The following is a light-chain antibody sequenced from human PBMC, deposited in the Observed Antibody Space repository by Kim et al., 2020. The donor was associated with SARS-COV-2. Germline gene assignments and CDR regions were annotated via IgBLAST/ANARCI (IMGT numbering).Light chain of an antibody. CDR1: QDISNS. CDR3: QQYNSHPRT. Sequence: SPAVGDRVTVPWRAVQDISNSLAWFQQKPGKAPKSLIFGASSLQSGVPSKFSGSGSGTDFTLTISSLQPEDFATYYCQQYNSHPRTFGQGTKLEI. CDR2: GAS. J-gene: IGKJ2*01. V-gene: IGKV1-16*02.